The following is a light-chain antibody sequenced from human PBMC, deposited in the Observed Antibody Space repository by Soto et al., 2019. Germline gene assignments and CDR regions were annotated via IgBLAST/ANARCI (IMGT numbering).Light chain of an antibody. J-gene: IGKJ4*02. Sequence: EIVLTQSPGTLSLSPGERATLSCRASQSVSNNYLAWYQQKPGQAPRLLIYRASNRATGIPDRFSGSGSGTNFTLTISLLEPEDVAVYYRQQYGSSGTFGRGTKVDIK. V-gene: IGKV3-20*01. CDR2: RAS. CDR1: QSVSNNY. CDR3: QQYGSSGT.